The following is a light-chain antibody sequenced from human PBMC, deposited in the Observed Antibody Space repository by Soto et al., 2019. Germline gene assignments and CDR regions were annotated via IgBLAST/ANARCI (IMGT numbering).Light chain of an antibody. V-gene: IGKV3-20*01. CDR2: GTS. CDR1: QSVGSSY. J-gene: IGKJ1*01. CDR3: QQYGSSPTT. Sequence: VVLTQSPGTLSLSPGERATLSCRASQSVGSSYLAWYQQKPGQAPRVLIYGTSSRATGIPDRFSGSGSGTDFTLTISRLEPEDFAVYYCQQYGSSPTTFGQGTKVDIK.